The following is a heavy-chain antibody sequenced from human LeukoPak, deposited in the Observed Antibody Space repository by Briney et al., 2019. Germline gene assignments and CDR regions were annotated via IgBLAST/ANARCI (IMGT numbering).Heavy chain of an antibody. CDR2: ISYDGRNQ. J-gene: IGHJ4*02. CDR3: ARYGGFFDY. D-gene: IGHD3-16*01. V-gene: IGHV3-30*04. CDR1: GFIFSNYA. Sequence: GRSLRLSCAASGFIFSNYAMHWVRQAPGKGLEWVAVISYDGRNQYYADSVKGRFTVSRDNSKSTLYLQMNSLRGEDTAVYNCARYGGFFDYWGQGTLVTVSS.